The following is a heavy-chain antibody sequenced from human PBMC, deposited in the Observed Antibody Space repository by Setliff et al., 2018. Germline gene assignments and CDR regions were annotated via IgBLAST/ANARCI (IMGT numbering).Heavy chain of an antibody. J-gene: IGHJ3*01. CDR3: LRDRPYSNSPEDAFDV. Sequence: RASVKVSCKASGYTFTIYGINWVRQAPGQGLEWMGWISGFNSYTQYSQKFKGRVTMTTDTSTSTADMELRSLRSDDTAVYYCLRDRPYSNSPEDAFDVWGQGTTVTVSS. CDR2: ISGFNSYT. V-gene: IGHV1-18*01. D-gene: IGHD6-6*01. CDR1: GYTFTIYG.